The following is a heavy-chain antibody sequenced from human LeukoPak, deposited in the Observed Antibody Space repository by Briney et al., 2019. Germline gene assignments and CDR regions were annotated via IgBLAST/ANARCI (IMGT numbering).Heavy chain of an antibody. CDR3: ASRYYYDSSGYHYYYYYGMDV. Sequence: ASVKVSCKASGGTFSSYAISWVRQAPGQGLEWMGGIIPIFGTANYAQKFQGRVTITADESTSTAYMELSSLRSEDTAVYYCASRYYYDSSGYHYYYYYGMDVWGQGTTVTVS. D-gene: IGHD3-22*01. CDR2: IIPIFGTA. J-gene: IGHJ6*02. CDR1: GGTFSSYA. V-gene: IGHV1-69*13.